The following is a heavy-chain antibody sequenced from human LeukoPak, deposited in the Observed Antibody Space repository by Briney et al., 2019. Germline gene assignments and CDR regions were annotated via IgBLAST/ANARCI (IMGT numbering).Heavy chain of an antibody. CDR2: ISYDGSNK. CDR1: GFTFSSYG. CDR3: AKVGPDCSSTSCYTYYYGMDV. D-gene: IGHD2-2*02. J-gene: IGHJ6*02. V-gene: IGHV3-30*18. Sequence: SGGSLRLSCAASGFTFSSYGMHWVRQAPGKGLEWVAVISYDGSNKYYADSVKGRFTISRDNSKNTLYLQMNSLRAEDTAVYYCAKVGPDCSSTSCYTYYYGMDVWGQGTTVTVSS.